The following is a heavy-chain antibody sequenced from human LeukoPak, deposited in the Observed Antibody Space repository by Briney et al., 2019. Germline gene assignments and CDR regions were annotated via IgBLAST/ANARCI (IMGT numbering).Heavy chain of an antibody. CDR3: TRRAYYYDSSGYYLDY. CDR2: IRSKANSYAT. V-gene: IGHV3-73*01. CDR1: GFTFSGSA. D-gene: IGHD3-22*01. Sequence: GGSLRLSCAASGFTFSGSAMHWVRQASGKGLEWVGRIRSKANSYATAYAASVKGRFTISRDDSKNTAYLQMNSLKTEDTAVYYCTRRAYYYDSSGYYLDYWGQGPLVTVSS. J-gene: IGHJ4*02.